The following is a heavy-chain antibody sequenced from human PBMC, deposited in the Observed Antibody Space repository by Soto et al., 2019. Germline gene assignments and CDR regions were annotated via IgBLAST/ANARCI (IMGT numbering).Heavy chain of an antibody. CDR2: IYPADSDT. V-gene: IGHV5-51*01. J-gene: IGHJ4*02. CDR3: ARSWNDFGTYGAFDY. D-gene: IGHD4-4*01. Sequence: PGESLKISCKISGYSFSNYWLAWVRQMPGKGLELMGLIYPADSDTRYSTSFQGQVTISADKSITTAYLHWSNLKASDTAMYYCARSWNDFGTYGAFDYWGQGTRVTVYS. CDR1: GYSFSNYW.